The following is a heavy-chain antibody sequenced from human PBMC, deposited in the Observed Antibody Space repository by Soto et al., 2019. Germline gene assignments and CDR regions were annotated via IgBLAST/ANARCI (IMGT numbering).Heavy chain of an antibody. CDR2: IIWSGAYT. CDR3: ARERLQLPYYDY. V-gene: IGHV3-20*03. D-gene: IGHD6-25*01. Sequence: GVSPRLSFAASGFPFDDYGMSWVRQAPGKGLEWVSGIIWSGAYTTYADSVKGRFTISRDNAKNSLHLEMNSLRAEDTAFYYCARERLQLPYYDYWGQGTLVTVSS. CDR1: GFPFDDYG. J-gene: IGHJ4*02.